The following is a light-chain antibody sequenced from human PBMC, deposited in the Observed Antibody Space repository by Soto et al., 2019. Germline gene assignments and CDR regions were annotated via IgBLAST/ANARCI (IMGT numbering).Light chain of an antibody. J-gene: IGKJ5*01. Sequence: EIVLTQSPCTLPLSPGERATLSCRASQSVSGSYLAWYQQKPGHAPSLLMFGSSTRATGIPDRFSGSGSGTDFTLTISRMEPEDFAVDYCQQYGRSLQITFGQGTRLEIK. CDR1: QSVSGSY. CDR3: QQYGRSLQIT. V-gene: IGKV3-20*01. CDR2: GSS.